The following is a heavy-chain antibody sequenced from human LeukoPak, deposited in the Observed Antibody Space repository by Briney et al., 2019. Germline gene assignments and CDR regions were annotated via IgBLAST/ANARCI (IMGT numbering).Heavy chain of an antibody. CDR2: ISGSGGST. J-gene: IGHJ3*02. D-gene: IGHD3-9*01. CDR3: AKDHGLRYFDWLLNAFDI. CDR1: GFTFSSYA. Sequence: GGSLRLSCAASGFTFSSYAMSWVRQAPGKGLEWVSAISGSGGSTHYADSVKGRFTISRDNSKNTLYLQMNSLRAEDTAVYYCAKDHGLRYFDWLLNAFDIWGQGTMVTVSS. V-gene: IGHV3-23*01.